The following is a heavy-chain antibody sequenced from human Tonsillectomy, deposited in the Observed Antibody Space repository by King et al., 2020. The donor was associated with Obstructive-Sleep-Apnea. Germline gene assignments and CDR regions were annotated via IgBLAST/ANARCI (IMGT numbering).Heavy chain of an antibody. D-gene: IGHD3-9*01. V-gene: IGHV4-59*01. CDR1: GGSISSYY. J-gene: IGHJ5*02. Sequence: VQLQESGPGLVKPSETLSLTCTVSGGSISSYYWSWIRQPPGKGLEWIGVIYYSGSTNYNPSLKSRFTISVDTSKNQFSLKLSSVTAADTAVYYCARENYDILTGTGWFDPWGQGTLVTVSS. CDR2: IYYSGST. CDR3: ARENYDILTGTGWFDP.